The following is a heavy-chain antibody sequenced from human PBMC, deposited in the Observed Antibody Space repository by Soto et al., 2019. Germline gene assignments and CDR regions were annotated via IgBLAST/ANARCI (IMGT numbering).Heavy chain of an antibody. V-gene: IGHV3-23*01. CDR2: ISVAGDT. Sequence: GGSLRLSCAASGFTFSSYAMNWVRQAPGKGPEWVSHISVAGDTYYADSVKGRFTVTRDNSKNTLFLQMNGLRAEDTAVYYCAKSIKTATSFDYWGKGNLVTV. CDR3: AKSIKTATSFDY. J-gene: IGHJ4*02. CDR1: GFTFSSYA.